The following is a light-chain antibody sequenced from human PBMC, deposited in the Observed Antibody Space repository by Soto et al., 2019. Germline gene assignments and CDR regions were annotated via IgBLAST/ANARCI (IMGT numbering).Light chain of an antibody. V-gene: IGLV2-14*03. Sequence: QSALTQPASVSGSPGQSITISCTATSSDVGAYNYVSWYQQYPGKAPKLLIYDVSHRPSGVSDRFFGSKSGNTASLTISGLQTEDEADYYCSSFTSGNTVVLGGGTMLTVL. J-gene: IGLJ2*01. CDR3: SSFTSGNTVV. CDR1: SSDVGAYNY. CDR2: DVS.